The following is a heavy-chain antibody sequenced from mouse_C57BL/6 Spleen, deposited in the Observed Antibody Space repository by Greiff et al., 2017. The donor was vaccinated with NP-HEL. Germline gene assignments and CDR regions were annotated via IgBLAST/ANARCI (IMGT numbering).Heavy chain of an antibody. D-gene: IGHD2-1*01. V-gene: IGHV5-16*01. CDR1: GFTFSDYY. CDR3: AREEGNYGGFAY. Sequence: EVKLMESEGGLVQPGSSMKLSCTASGFTFSDYYMAWVRQVPEKGLEWVANINYDGSSTYYLDSLKSRFIISRDNAKNILYLQMSSLKSEDTATYYCAREEGNYGGFAYWGQGTLVTVSA. J-gene: IGHJ3*01. CDR2: INYDGSST.